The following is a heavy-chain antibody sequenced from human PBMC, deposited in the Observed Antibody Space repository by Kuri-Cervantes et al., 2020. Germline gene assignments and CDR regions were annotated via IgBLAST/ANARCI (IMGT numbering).Heavy chain of an antibody. Sequence: GGSLRLSCTASGFDFSGRGMHWVRQTPGKGLDWVAFIEYNGNHKFFTDAVRGRFSIFRDNSENTLYLEMSSLRPEDTALYYCARDDGEVWGQGTPVTVSS. CDR2: IEYNGNHK. CDR3: ARDDGEV. CDR1: GFDFSGRG. D-gene: IGHD3-10*01. J-gene: IGHJ4*02. V-gene: IGHV3-30*02.